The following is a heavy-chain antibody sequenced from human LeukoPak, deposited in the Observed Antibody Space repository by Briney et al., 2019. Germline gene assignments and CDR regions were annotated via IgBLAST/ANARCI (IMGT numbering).Heavy chain of an antibody. CDR2: ISGSGGST. V-gene: IGHV3-23*01. CDR3: AKVGRDSSSPLDY. Sequence: GGSLRLSCAASGFTFSSYAMSWVRQAPGKGLEWVSAISGSGGSTYYPDSVKGRFTISRDNSKSTLYLQMNSLRAEDTAVYYCAKVGRDSSSPLDYWGQGTLVTVSS. CDR1: GFTFSSYA. D-gene: IGHD6-13*01. J-gene: IGHJ4*02.